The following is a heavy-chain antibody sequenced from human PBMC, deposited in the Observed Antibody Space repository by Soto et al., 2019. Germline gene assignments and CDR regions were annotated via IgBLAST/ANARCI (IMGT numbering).Heavy chain of an antibody. J-gene: IGHJ4*02. Sequence: SVKVSCKASGFTFTSSAFQWVRQARGQRLEWIGWIAVGSGYTNYAQRFRDRVTLTRDMSTATTYMELSRLTSEDTAIYYCAADATAWQQMVPSDYWGQGTLVTVSS. CDR1: GFTFTSSA. V-gene: IGHV1-58*01. D-gene: IGHD2-8*01. CDR3: AADATAWQQMVPSDY. CDR2: IAVGSGYT.